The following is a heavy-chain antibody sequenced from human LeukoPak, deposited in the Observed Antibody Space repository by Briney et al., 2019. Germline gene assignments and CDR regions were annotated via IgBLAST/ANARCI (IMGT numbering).Heavy chain of an antibody. Sequence: GGSLRLSCAASGFTISSNYMSWVRQAPGKGLEWVSVIYSGGSTYYADSVKGRFTISRDNSKNTLYLQMNSLRAEDTAVYYCASSRRGYSYALDYWGQGTLVTVSS. CDR1: GFTISSNY. J-gene: IGHJ4*02. V-gene: IGHV3-53*01. D-gene: IGHD5-18*01. CDR3: ASSRRGYSYALDY. CDR2: IYSGGST.